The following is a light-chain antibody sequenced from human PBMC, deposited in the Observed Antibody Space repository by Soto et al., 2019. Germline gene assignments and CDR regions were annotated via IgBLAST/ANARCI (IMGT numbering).Light chain of an antibody. CDR1: QNVLTN. V-gene: IGKV3-15*01. Sequence: EIVMTQSPVTLSVSAGERATLSCRASQNVLTNVAWYQQKPGQAPRLLMYSASTSATGIPDRFSGSGSETKFTLTISSLKSEDFAVYYCQQYSQSPALTFGGGTKVEIK. CDR3: QQYSQSPALT. CDR2: SAS. J-gene: IGKJ4*01.